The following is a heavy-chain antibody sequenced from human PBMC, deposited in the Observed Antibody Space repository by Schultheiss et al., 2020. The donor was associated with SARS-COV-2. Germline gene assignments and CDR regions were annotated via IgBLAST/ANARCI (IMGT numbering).Heavy chain of an antibody. D-gene: IGHD6-19*01. CDR1: GFTFSSYA. V-gene: IGHV3-30*15. CDR2: ISYDGSNK. CDR3: ARDRYSSGWSIGSYYYYGMEV. Sequence: GESLKISCAASGFTFSSYAMHWVRQAPGKGLEWVAVISYDGSNKYYADSVKGRFTISRDNSKNTLYLQMGSLRAEDMAVYYCARDRYSSGWSIGSYYYYGMEVWGKGTTVTVSS. J-gene: IGHJ6*04.